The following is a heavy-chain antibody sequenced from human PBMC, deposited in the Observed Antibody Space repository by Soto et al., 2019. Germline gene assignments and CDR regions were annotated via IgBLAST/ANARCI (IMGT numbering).Heavy chain of an antibody. V-gene: IGHV3-74*01. CDR3: ARVDGGIQPGDYYYYGMDV. D-gene: IGHD5-18*01. CDR2: INSDGSST. CDR1: GFTFSSYW. Sequence: GGSLRLSCAASGFTFSSYWMHWVRQAPGKGLVWVSRINSDGSSTSYADSVKGRFTISRDNAKNTLYLQMNSLRAEDTAVYYCARVDGGIQPGDYYYYGMDVWGQGTTVTVSS. J-gene: IGHJ6*02.